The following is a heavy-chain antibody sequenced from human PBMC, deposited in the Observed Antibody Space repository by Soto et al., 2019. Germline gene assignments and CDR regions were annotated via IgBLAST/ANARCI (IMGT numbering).Heavy chain of an antibody. V-gene: IGHV3-23*01. D-gene: IGHD4-17*01. Sequence: EVQLLESGGGLVPPGGSLRLSCTASGFTFSSYAMSWVRQAPGKGLEWVSSISGSGSTIYYADSVKGRFTISRDNAKNSLYLQMNSLRAEDTAVYYCARAPTHDYGDYFDYWGQGTLVTVSS. CDR1: GFTFSSYA. J-gene: IGHJ4*02. CDR3: ARAPTHDYGDYFDY. CDR2: ISGSGSTI.